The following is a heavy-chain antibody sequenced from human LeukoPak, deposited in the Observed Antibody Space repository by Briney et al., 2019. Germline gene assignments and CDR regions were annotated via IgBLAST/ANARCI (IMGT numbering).Heavy chain of an antibody. CDR1: GVSDASFSSYY. CDR2: IYTTGST. Sequence: PSETLSLTCTVSGVSDASFSSYYWNWIRQPAGKGLEWIGRIYTTGSTNYNPFFKSRVTLSVDRSRKQFSLKLSSVTAADTAVYYCARRGYSSSRFDPWGQGTLVTVSS. D-gene: IGHD6-13*01. V-gene: IGHV4-4*07. CDR3: ARRGYSSSRFDP. J-gene: IGHJ5*02.